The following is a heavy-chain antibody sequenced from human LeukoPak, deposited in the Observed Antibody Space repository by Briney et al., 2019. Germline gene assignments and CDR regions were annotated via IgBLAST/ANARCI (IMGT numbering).Heavy chain of an antibody. CDR3: AREECFGSRCYSSNPTWYFYYMDV. CDR2: ISGSGGST. V-gene: IGHV3-23*01. J-gene: IGHJ6*03. CDR1: GFTFSSYA. Sequence: GSLRLSCAASGFTFSSYAMSWVRQAPGKGLEWVSAISGSGGSTYYADSVKGRFTISRDNAKNSLYLQMNSLRAEDTAVYYCAREECFGSRCYSSNPTWYFYYMDVWGKGTTVTVSS. D-gene: IGHD2-15*01.